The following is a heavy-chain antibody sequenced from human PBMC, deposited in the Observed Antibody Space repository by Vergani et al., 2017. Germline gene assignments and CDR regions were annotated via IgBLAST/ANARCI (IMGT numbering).Heavy chain of an antibody. V-gene: IGHV4-4*07. D-gene: IGHD6-6*01. CDR2: IYTSGST. CDR3: ARTPSIAAQLTQDY. CDR1: GGSISSYY. Sequence: QVQLQESGPGLVKPSETLSLTCTVSGGSISSYYWSWIRQPAGKGLEWIGRIYTSGSTNYNPSLKSRVTMSVDTSKNQFSLKLSSVTAADTAVYYCARTPSIAAQLTQDYWGQGTLVTVSS. J-gene: IGHJ4*02.